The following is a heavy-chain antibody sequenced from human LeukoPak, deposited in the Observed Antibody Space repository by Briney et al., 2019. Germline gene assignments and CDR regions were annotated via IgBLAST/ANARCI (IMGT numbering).Heavy chain of an antibody. CDR2: INTNTGNP. D-gene: IGHD2-15*01. CDR1: GYPFTSYA. CDR3: ARGDILAVVAATHFDY. J-gene: IGHJ4*02. V-gene: IGHV7-4-1*02. Sequence: ASVKVSCKASGYPFTSYAMNWVRQAPGQGLEWMGWINTNTGNPTYAQGFTGRFVFSLDTSVSTAYLQISSLKAEDTAVYYCARGDILAVVAATHFDYWGQGTLVTVSS.